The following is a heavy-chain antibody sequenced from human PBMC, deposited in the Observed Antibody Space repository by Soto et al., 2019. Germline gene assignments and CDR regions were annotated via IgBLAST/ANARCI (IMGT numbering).Heavy chain of an antibody. J-gene: IGHJ4*02. CDR1: GFTFSTYS. D-gene: IGHD3-3*01. CDR3: ARPYYDFWTGYPGAFFDY. CDR2: ISYDGSNK. Sequence: VQLGECGGGVVPPGGSLRLSCAASGFTFSTYSMYWVRQAPGKGLEWVAVISYDGSNKYEADSMKDRFTISRDNSKNTLYLQMNSLRAEDTAVYYCARPYYDFWTGYPGAFFDYWGQGTLVTVSS. V-gene: IGHV3-30-3*01.